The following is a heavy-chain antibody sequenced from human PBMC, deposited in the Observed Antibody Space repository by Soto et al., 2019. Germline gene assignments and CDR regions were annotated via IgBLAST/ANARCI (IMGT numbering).Heavy chain of an antibody. V-gene: IGHV3-30*18. Sequence: GGSLRLSCAASGFTFSSYGMHWVRQAPGKGLEWVAVISYDGSNKYYADSVKGRFTISRDNSKNTLYLQMNSLRAEDTAVYYCAKDVRGYSYGFWSSVYGMDVWGQGTTVTVSS. D-gene: IGHD5-18*01. CDR2: ISYDGSNK. CDR3: AKDVRGYSYGFWSSVYGMDV. J-gene: IGHJ6*02. CDR1: GFTFSSYG.